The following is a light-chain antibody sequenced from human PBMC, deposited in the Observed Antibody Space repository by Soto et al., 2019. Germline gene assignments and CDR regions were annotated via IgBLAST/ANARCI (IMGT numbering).Light chain of an antibody. CDR3: QQYCISPLT. V-gene: IGKV3-20*01. CDR2: GAS. Sequence: EIVLTQSPGTLSLSPGERATLSCRASQSVSSSFLAWYQQKPGQAPRLLIYGASSRATGIPDRFSGSGSGTDFTLTISRLEPEDVAVYYCQQYCISPLTFGGGTKVEIK. CDR1: QSVSSSF. J-gene: IGKJ4*01.